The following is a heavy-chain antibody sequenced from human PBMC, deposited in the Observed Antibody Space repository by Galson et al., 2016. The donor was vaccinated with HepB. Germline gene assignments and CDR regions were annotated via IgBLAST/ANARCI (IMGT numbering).Heavy chain of an antibody. V-gene: IGHV3-7*01. Sequence: SLRLSCATSGFTFSNYWMTWVRQAPGKGLEWVANIRPDGGLSYHVESVQGRFTISRDNTRSSLYLQMNSLKDEDTATYYCVAEDFVHCGGGCSFWGQGTPVTVSS. D-gene: IGHD2-21*01. CDR3: VAEDFVHCGGGCSF. CDR2: IRPDGGLS. CDR1: GFTFSNYW. J-gene: IGHJ4*02.